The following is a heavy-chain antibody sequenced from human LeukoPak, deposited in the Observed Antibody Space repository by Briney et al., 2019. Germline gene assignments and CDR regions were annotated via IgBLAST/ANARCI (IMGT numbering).Heavy chain of an antibody. CDR3: ARPYYDSSAPPYDY. V-gene: IGHV1-18*01. D-gene: IGHD3-22*01. CDR1: GYTFTSYG. Sequence: ASVKVSCKASGYTFTSYGISWVRQASGQGLESMGWISAYNGTTNYAQKLQGRVAMTTDTSTSTAYMELRSLRSDDTAVYYCARPYYDSSAPPYDYWGQGTLVTVSS. CDR2: ISAYNGTT. J-gene: IGHJ4*02.